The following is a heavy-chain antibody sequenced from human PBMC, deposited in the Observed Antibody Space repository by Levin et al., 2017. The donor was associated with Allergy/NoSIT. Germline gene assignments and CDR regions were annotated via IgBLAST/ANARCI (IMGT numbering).Heavy chain of an antibody. CDR3: ARGGRPFDY. J-gene: IGHJ4*02. CDR2: IFHRGLT. V-gene: IGHV4/OR15-8*02. Sequence: SQTLSLTCVVSGASVPSDHWWSWLRQSPGKGLEWIGEIFHRGLTSYNPSLKNRGTISMDKSKNQFTLTVTSVTAADTAVYFCARGGRPFDYWGQGTLVTVS. CDR1: GASVPSDHW.